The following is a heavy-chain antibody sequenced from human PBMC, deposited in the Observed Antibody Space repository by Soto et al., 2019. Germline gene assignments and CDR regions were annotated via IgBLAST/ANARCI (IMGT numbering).Heavy chain of an antibody. Sequence: GALRLSCAASGFTFSSYAMSWVRQAPGKGLEWVSAISGSGGSTYYADSVKGRFAVSRDNAENSLYLQMNSLRAEDTAVYYCARVGSISAAGTPDCWGQGTLVTVSS. D-gene: IGHD6-13*01. CDR1: GFTFSSYA. CDR3: ARVGSISAAGTPDC. J-gene: IGHJ4*02. CDR2: ISGSGGST. V-gene: IGHV3-23*01.